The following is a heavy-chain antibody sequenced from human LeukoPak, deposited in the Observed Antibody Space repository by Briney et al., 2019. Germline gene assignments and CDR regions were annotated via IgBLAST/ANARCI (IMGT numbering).Heavy chain of an antibody. V-gene: IGHV3-7*05. D-gene: IGHD5-12*01. J-gene: IGHJ4*02. Sequence: GGSLRLSCAASGFTFSSYWMSWVRQAPGKGLEWVANIKQDGSEKYYVDSVKGRFTISRDNAKNSLYLQMNSLRAEDTAVYYCARASSWLQYYFDYWGQGALVTVSS. CDR1: GFTFSSYW. CDR3: ARASSWLQYYFDY. CDR2: IKQDGSEK.